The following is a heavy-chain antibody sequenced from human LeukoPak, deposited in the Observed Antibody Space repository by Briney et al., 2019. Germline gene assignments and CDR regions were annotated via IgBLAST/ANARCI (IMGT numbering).Heavy chain of an antibody. Sequence: ASVKVSCKASGYTFTSYGISWVRQAPGQGLQWMGGITAYNGNRNYVQKFQGRVTMTTDTSTSTAYMELRSLRSDDTAVYYCARDRPYHDYWGQGTLVTVSS. D-gene: IGHD2-2*01. CDR1: GYTFTSYG. CDR2: ITAYNGNR. V-gene: IGHV1-18*01. CDR3: ARDRPYHDY. J-gene: IGHJ4*02.